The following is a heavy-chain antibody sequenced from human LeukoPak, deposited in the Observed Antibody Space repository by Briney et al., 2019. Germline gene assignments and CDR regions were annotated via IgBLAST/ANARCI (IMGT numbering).Heavy chain of an antibody. J-gene: IGHJ5*02. CDR1: GFTFSSYG. CDR3: AKDLKLSSSWYGPRNWFDP. D-gene: IGHD6-13*01. Sequence: GRSLRLSCAASGFTFSSYGMHWVRQAPGKGLEWVAVISYDGSNKYYADSVKGRFTISRDNSKNTLYLQMNSLRAEDTAVYYCAKDLKLSSSWYGPRNWFDPWGQGTLVTVSS. V-gene: IGHV3-30*18. CDR2: ISYDGSNK.